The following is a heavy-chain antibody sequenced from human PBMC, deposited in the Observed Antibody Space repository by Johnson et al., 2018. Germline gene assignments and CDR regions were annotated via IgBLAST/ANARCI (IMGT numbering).Heavy chain of an antibody. CDR3: ARGPPVSYHDYVWGSFGAFDI. D-gene: IGHD3-16*01. CDR1: GGSISSDDYY. CDR2: IYYSGST. J-gene: IGHJ3*02. Sequence: QVQLQESGPGLVKPSQTLSLTCTVSGGSISSDDYYWSWIRQSPGKGLEWIGYIYYSGSTYYNPSLKSRVTISVDTSKTQLSLKVSSVTAADTAVYYCARGPPVSYHDYVWGSFGAFDIWGQGTMVTVSS. V-gene: IGHV4-30-4*01.